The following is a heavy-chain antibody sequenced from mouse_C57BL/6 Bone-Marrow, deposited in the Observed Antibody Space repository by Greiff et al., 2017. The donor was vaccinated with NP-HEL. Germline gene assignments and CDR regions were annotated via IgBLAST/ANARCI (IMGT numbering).Heavy chain of an antibody. V-gene: IGHV5-6*02. CDR3: ARRGSQYYFDY. CDR1: GFTFSSYG. Sequence: EVKLMESGGDLVKPGGSLKLSCAASGFTFSSYGMSWVRQTPDKRLEWVATISSGGSYTYYPDSVKGRFTISRDNAENTLYLQMSSLKSEDTAMYYCARRGSQYYFDYWGQGTTLTVSS. CDR2: ISSGGSYT. J-gene: IGHJ2*01. D-gene: IGHD1-1*01.